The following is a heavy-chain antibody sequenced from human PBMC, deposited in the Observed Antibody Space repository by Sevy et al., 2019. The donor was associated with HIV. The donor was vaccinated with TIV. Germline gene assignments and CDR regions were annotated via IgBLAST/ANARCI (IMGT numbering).Heavy chain of an antibody. D-gene: IGHD3-3*01. CDR2: INPKSGAT. CDR3: ARESYDFWTGPVDYDYGMDV. V-gene: IGHV1-2*02. CDR1: GYTFSDSGYY. Sequence: ASVKVSCKASGYTFSDSGYYVHWVRQAPGQGLEWMGWINPKSGATNYAQKVQGRVTMTRDTSVSTANMERTRLTSDDTAVYYCARESYDFWTGPVDYDYGMDVWGQGTTVTVSS. J-gene: IGHJ6*02.